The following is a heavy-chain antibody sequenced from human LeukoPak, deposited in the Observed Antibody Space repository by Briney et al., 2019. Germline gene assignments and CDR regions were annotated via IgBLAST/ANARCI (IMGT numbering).Heavy chain of an antibody. CDR3: ARYSGSYFYYYFDF. J-gene: IGHJ4*02. CDR1: GFRITSYG. D-gene: IGHD1-26*01. V-gene: IGHV3-23*01. Sequence: GGSLRLSCGVSGFRITSYGMSWVRQAPGRGLEWVSVISNSGYNSEYADSVKGRFTISRDTSGNTLYLQMNSLRPEDTAMYHCARYSGSYFYYYFDFWGQGTLVTVSS. CDR2: ISNSGYNS.